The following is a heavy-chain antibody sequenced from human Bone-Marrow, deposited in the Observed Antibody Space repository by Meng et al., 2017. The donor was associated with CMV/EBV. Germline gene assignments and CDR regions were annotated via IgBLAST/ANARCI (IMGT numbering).Heavy chain of an antibody. CDR3: ARGRIQLYYYYYYGMDV. CDR1: GFTFSSYA. Sequence: GESLKISCAASGFTFSSYAMHWVRQAPGKGLEWVAVISYDGSNKYYADSVKGRFTISRDNSKNTLYLQMNSLRAEDTAVYYCARGRIQLYYYYYYGMDVWGPGPTVTGSS. D-gene: IGHD5-18*01. CDR2: ISYDGSNK. V-gene: IGHV3-30-3*01. J-gene: IGHJ6*01.